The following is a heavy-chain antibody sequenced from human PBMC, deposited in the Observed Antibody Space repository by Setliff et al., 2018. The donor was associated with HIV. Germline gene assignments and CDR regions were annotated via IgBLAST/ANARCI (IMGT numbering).Heavy chain of an antibody. Sequence: GGSLRLSCEASGFTFSTYSMNWVRQAPGKGLEWVSSISGSGGSTYYADSVKGRFTISRDNAKNSLYLQMNSLRAEDTAVYYCAREPHELRYFDWLLYPAYYYYGMDVWGQGTTVTVSS. CDR3: AREPHELRYFDWLLYPAYYYYGMDV. CDR1: GFTFSTYS. CDR2: ISGSGGST. V-gene: IGHV3-21*01. J-gene: IGHJ6*02. D-gene: IGHD3-9*01.